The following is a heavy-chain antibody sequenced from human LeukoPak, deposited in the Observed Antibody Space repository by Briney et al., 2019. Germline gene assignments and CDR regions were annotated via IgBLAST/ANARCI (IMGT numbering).Heavy chain of an antibody. Sequence: PGGSLRLSRAASGFTSSSYSMNWVRQAPGKGLEWVSSISSSSSYIYYADSVKGRFTISRDNAKNSLYLQMNSLRAEDTAVYYCATVGATGYWGQGTLVTVSS. CDR3: ATVGATGY. CDR1: GFTSSSYS. V-gene: IGHV3-21*01. CDR2: ISSSSSYI. D-gene: IGHD1-26*01. J-gene: IGHJ4*02.